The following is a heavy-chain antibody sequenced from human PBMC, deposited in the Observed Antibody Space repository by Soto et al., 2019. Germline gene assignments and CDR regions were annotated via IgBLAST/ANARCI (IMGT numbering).Heavy chain of an antibody. CDR2: ISGSGDRT. CDR3: ARDPRTVTYNWFDS. CDR1: GFTFINYA. D-gene: IGHD4-17*01. V-gene: IGHV3-23*01. J-gene: IGHJ5*01. Sequence: TGGSLRLSCEASGFTFINYAMNWVRQAPGKGLEWVAGISGSGDRTFYTDSVKGRFTISRDNSKNRLYVQMDSLRVEDSAVYYCARDPRTVTYNWFDSWGQGTLVTVSS.